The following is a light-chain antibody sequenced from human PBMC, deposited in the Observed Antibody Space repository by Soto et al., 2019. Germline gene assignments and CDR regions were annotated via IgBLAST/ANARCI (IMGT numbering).Light chain of an antibody. J-gene: IGKJ3*01. CDR3: QQYGHSPPFT. V-gene: IGKV3-20*01. Sequence: EIVLTQSPGTLSLSPGERATLSCRASQSVSSSYLAWYQQKPGQAPRLLLYGASSRATAIPDRFSASGSGTDFTLTISRLEPEDFAVYYCQQYGHSPPFTFGPGTKVDIK. CDR1: QSVSSSY. CDR2: GAS.